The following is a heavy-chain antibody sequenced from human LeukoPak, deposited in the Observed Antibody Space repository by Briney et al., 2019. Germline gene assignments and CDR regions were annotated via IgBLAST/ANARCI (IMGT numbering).Heavy chain of an antibody. CDR1: GGSLSSGSYY. CDR2: IYTGGST. CDR3: AREPTSNTIFGGGRNWFDP. J-gene: IGHJ5*02. D-gene: IGHD3-3*01. V-gene: IGHV4-61*09. Sequence: SQTLSLACIVSGGSLSSGSYYWSWIRQPAGKGLEWIGQIYTGGSTNYNPSLKNRVNISVDTSKNQFYLKLSSVTAADTTVYYCAREPTSNTIFGGGRNWFDPWGQGTLVTVSS.